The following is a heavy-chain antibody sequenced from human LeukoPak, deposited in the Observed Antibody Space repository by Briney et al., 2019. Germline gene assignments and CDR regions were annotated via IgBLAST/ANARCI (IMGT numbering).Heavy chain of an antibody. D-gene: IGHD6-19*01. Sequence: ASVKVSCKAPGYTFTSYGISWVRQAPGQGLEWMGWISTYNGNTNYAQKLQGRVTMTTDTSTSIAYMELRSLRSDDTAVYYCARFAVHRRLAVDGQFGLDYWGQGTLVTVSS. CDR1: GYTFTSYG. CDR2: ISTYNGNT. V-gene: IGHV1-18*01. J-gene: IGHJ4*02. CDR3: ARFAVHRRLAVDGQFGLDY.